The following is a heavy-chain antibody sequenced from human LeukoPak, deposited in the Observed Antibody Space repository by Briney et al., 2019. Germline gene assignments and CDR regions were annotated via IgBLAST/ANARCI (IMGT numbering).Heavy chain of an antibody. CDR3: ARGIAVGALGYFDY. CDR2: ISSSSSYI. CDR1: GFTFRSYS. J-gene: IGHJ4*02. V-gene: IGHV3-21*01. D-gene: IGHD6-19*01. Sequence: PGGSLRLSCAASGFTFRSYSMNWVRQAPGEGLGWVSSISSSSSYIYYADSVKGRFTISRDNAKNSLYLQMNSLRAEDTAVYYCARGIAVGALGYFDYWGQGTLVTVSS.